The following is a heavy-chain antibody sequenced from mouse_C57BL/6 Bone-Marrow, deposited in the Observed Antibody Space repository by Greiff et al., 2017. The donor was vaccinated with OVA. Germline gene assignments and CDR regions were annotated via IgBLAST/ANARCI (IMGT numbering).Heavy chain of an antibody. D-gene: IGHD2-3*01. J-gene: IGHJ2*01. CDR3: ARWLLSYYFDY. CDR2: INPSSGYT. CDR1: GYTFTSYW. Sequence: QVQLKESGAELAKPGASVKLSCKASGYTFTSYWMHWVKQRPGQGLEWIGYINPSSGYTKYNQKFKDKATLTADKSSSTAYMQLSSLTYEDSAVYDCARWLLSYYFDYWGQGTTLTVSS. V-gene: IGHV1-7*01.